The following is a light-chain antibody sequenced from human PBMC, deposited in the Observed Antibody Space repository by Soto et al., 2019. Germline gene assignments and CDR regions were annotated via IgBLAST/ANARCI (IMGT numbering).Light chain of an antibody. CDR2: AAS. J-gene: IGKJ5*01. Sequence: DIQMSQSAFSLSAPVGYRFTITCRASQSISNYLNWYQQKKGKTPKLLIYAASTLQSGVPSRFSGSGSGTDFTLTISSLQPEDSATYYCQQRYGNPIIFGQGTRLEIK. CDR1: QSISNY. V-gene: IGKV1-39*01. CDR3: QQRYGNPII.